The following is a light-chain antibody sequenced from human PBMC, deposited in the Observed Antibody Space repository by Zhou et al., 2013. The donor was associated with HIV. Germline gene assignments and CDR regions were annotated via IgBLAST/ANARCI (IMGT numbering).Light chain of an antibody. J-gene: IGKJ4*01. CDR2: GAS. CDR1: QSVSKN. Sequence: EIVLTQSPATLSASPGERVTLTCRASQSVSKNIAWYQQRPGQAPRLLIYGASSRATGIPDRFTGSGFGADFALTIDRLEPEDSAIYFCHLYGSSSALSFGGGTRVEI. V-gene: IGKV3-20*01. CDR3: HLYGSSSALS.